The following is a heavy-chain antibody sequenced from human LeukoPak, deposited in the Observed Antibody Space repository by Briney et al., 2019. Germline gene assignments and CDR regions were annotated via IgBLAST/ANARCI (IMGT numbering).Heavy chain of an antibody. D-gene: IGHD6-13*01. Sequence: GGSLRLSCAASGFTFSNYAMSWVRQAPGKGLEWVSSISSSSSYIYYADSVKGRFTISRDNAKNSLYLQMNRLRAEDTAVYYCAKGTTAPGLPFYYWGQGTLVTVSS. J-gene: IGHJ4*02. V-gene: IGHV3-21*04. CDR1: GFTFSNYA. CDR2: ISSSSSYI. CDR3: AKGTTAPGLPFYY.